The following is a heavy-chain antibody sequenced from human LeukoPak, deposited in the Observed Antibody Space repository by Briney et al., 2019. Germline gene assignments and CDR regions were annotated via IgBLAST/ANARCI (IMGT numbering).Heavy chain of an antibody. Sequence: SETLSLTCTVSGGSISSSSYYWGWIRQPPGKGLEWIGSIYYSGSTYYNPSLKSRVTISVDTSKNQFSLKLSSVTAADTAVYYCARDIFMVRGVWGQGTLVTVSS. D-gene: IGHD3-10*01. CDR1: GGSISSSSYY. CDR2: IYYSGST. J-gene: IGHJ4*02. CDR3: ARDIFMVRGV. V-gene: IGHV4-39*07.